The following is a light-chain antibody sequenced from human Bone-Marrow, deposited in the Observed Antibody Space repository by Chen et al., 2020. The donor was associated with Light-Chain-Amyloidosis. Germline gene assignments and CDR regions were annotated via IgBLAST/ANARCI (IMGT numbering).Light chain of an antibody. CDR3: QQYYTTPFT. CDR2: WAS. J-gene: IGKJ3*01. Sequence: DIVMTQSPDSLAVSLGERATINCKSSQSVLYSSNNKNYLAWYQQKPGQPPKLLIYWASTRESGVPDRFSGSGSGTDFTLTISSLQAADLAVYYCQQYYTTPFTFGPGTKVDIK. V-gene: IGKV4-1*01. CDR1: QSVLYSSNNKNY.